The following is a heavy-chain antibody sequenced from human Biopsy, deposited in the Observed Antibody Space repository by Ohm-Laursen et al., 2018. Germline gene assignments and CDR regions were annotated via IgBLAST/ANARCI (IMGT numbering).Heavy chain of an antibody. D-gene: IGHD6-19*01. J-gene: IGHJ4*02. V-gene: IGHV1-46*01. CDR2: INPSGGST. CDR3: ARAVAGTGGVFDS. CDR1: GYTFTSYG. Sequence: ASVKASCKASGYTFTSYGISWVRQAPGQGLEWMASINPSGGSTTYAQRFQGRLIMTRDTSTSSIYMELSSLRSEDTAIYFCARAVAGTGGVFDSWGQGTLVTVSS.